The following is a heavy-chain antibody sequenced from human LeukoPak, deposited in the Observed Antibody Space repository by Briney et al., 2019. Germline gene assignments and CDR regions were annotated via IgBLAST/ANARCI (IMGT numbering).Heavy chain of an antibody. CDR2: IYTSGST. J-gene: IGHJ4*02. Sequence: PSETLSLTCTVSGGSISSYYWSWIRQPAGKGLEWIGRIYTSGSTNYNPSLKSRVTISVDTSKNQFSLKLSSVTAADTAVYYCARERSKKYYYDSSGYPDYWGQGTLVTVSS. CDR1: GGSISSYY. CDR3: ARERSKKYYYDSSGYPDY. V-gene: IGHV4-4*07. D-gene: IGHD3-22*01.